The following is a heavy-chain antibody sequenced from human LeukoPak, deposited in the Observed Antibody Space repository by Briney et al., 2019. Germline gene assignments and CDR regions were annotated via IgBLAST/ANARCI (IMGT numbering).Heavy chain of an antibody. D-gene: IGHD4-17*01. CDR3: ARGDYGDGPNY. J-gene: IGHJ4*02. V-gene: IGHV4-31*11. CDR1: GGSISSGGYY. Sequence: SETLSLTCAVSGGSISSGGYYWSWIRQLPGKGLEWIGHIFYSGSTYNNPSLKSRVTISVDMSKNQFSLKLSSVTAADTAVYYCARGDYGDGPNYWGQGTLVTVSS. CDR2: IFYSGST.